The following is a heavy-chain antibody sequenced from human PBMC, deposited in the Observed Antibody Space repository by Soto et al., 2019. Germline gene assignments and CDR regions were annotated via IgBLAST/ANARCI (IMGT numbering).Heavy chain of an antibody. D-gene: IGHD6-6*01. J-gene: IGHJ6*02. CDR2: ISSSSSYI. CDR1: GFTFRSYS. V-gene: IGHV3-21*01. Sequence: PVGSLRLSCAASGFTFRSYSMNWVRQAPGKGLEWVSSISSSSSYIYYSESVKGRFTISRDNAKNSLYLQINSLRAEDTAVYYCARDLYSSSANYNYYGMDVWGQGTTVTVSS. CDR3: ARDLYSSSANYNYYGMDV.